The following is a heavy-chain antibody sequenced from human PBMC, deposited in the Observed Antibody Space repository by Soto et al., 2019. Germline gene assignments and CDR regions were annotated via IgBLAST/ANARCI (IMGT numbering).Heavy chain of an antibody. Sequence: GGSLRLSCAASGFPFRNFATAWVRQAPGKGLEWVSIISNSGSSTYHGDSVKGRFTTSRDNSKGTLSLHMRGVRIDDTAVYFCARAGLLWDSFDLWGQGTLVTVS. J-gene: IGHJ4*02. CDR1: GFPFRNFA. CDR2: ISNSGSST. V-gene: IGHV3-23*05. D-gene: IGHD2-2*01. CDR3: ARAGLLWDSFDL.